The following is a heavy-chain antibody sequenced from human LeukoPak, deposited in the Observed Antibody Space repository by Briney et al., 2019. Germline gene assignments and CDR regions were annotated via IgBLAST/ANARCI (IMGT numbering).Heavy chain of an antibody. CDR2: IYYSGST. D-gene: IGHD6-19*01. CDR3: ARGQWLVYFDY. Sequence: SETLSLTCTVSGGSISSYYWSWIRQPPGKGLEWIGYIYYSGSTNYNPSLKSRVTMSVDTSKNQFSLKLSSVTAADTAVYYCARGQWLVYFDYWGQGTLVTVSS. CDR1: GGSISSYY. J-gene: IGHJ4*02. V-gene: IGHV4-59*12.